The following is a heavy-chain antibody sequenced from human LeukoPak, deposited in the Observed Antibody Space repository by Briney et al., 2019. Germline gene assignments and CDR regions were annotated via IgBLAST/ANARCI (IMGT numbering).Heavy chain of an antibody. V-gene: IGHV1-69-2*01. D-gene: IGHD3-10*01. CDR1: GYTFTDYY. CDR2: VDPEDGET. J-gene: IGHJ4*02. Sequence: GATVKISCKASGYTFTDYYMHWVQQAPAKGLEWMGRVDPEDGETIYAEKFQGRVTITADTSTDTAYMELSSLRSEDTAVYYCATGPKGSGSYYYTKSLFFDYWGQGTLVTVSS. CDR3: ATGPKGSGSYYYTKSLFFDY.